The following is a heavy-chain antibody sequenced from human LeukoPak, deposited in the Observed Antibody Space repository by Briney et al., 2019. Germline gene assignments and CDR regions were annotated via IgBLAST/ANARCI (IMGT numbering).Heavy chain of an antibody. V-gene: IGHV3-9*01. J-gene: IGHJ4*02. CDR3: AKASSGWLGFDY. Sequence: PGRSLRLSCAASGFTFDDYAMHWVRQAPGKGLEWVSGISWNSGSIGYAESVKGRFTISRDNAKNSLYLQMNSLRAEDTALYYCAKASSGWLGFDYWGQGTLVTVSS. CDR2: ISWNSGSI. D-gene: IGHD6-13*01. CDR1: GFTFDDYA.